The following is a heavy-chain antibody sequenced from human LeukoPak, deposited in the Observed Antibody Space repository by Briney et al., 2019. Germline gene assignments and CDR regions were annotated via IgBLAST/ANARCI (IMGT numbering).Heavy chain of an antibody. D-gene: IGHD3-3*01. CDR2: IKQDGSEK. V-gene: IGHV3-7*01. J-gene: IGHJ4*02. CDR3: ARGPNHYDFWSGYEYYFDY. Sequence: PGGSLRLSCAASGFTFSSYWMSWVRQAPGKGLEWVANIKQDGSEKYYVDSVKGRFTISRDNAKNSLYLQMNSLRAEDTAVYYCARGPNHYDFWSGYEYYFDYWGQGTLVTFSS. CDR1: GFTFSSYW.